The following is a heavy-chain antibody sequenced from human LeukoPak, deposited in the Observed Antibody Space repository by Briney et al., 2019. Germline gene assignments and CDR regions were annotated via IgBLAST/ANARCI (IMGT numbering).Heavy chain of an antibody. CDR1: GFTFSSYS. Sequence: GGSLRLSCAASGFTFSSYSMNWVRQAPGKGLEWVSSISSSSSYIYYADSVKGRFTISRDNAKNSLYLQMSSLRAEDTAVYYCARDPSDYYDSSGYYYGHGYWGQGTLVTVSS. D-gene: IGHD3-22*01. V-gene: IGHV3-21*01. J-gene: IGHJ4*02. CDR3: ARDPSDYYDSSGYYYGHGY. CDR2: ISSSSSYI.